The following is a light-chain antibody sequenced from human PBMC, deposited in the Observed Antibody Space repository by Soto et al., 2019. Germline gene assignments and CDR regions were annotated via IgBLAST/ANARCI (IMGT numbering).Light chain of an antibody. V-gene: IGKV3-15*01. CDR2: GAS. CDR3: QQYNNWPQA. J-gene: IGKJ1*01. Sequence: EIVMTQSPATLSVSPGERATLSCRASQSVSSNLAWYQQKPGQAPRLLIYGASTRATGIPARFSGSGSGTEVTLTISSLQSEDFAVYYCQQYNNWPQAFGQGTKVEIQ. CDR1: QSVSSN.